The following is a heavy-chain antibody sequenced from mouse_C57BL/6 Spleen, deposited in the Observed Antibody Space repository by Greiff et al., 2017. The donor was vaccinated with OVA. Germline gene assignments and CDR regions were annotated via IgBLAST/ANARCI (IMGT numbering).Heavy chain of an antibody. V-gene: IGHV1-69*01. J-gene: IGHJ3*01. CDR1: GYTFTSYW. D-gene: IGHD2-4*01. Sequence: QVQLQQPGAELVMPGASVKLSCKASGYTFTSYWMHWVKQRPGQGLEWIGEIDPSDSYTNYNQKFKGKSTLTVDKSSSTAYMQLSSLTSEDSAVYYCARGLYDYDGFAYWGQGTLVTVSA. CDR2: IDPSDSYT. CDR3: ARGLYDYDGFAY.